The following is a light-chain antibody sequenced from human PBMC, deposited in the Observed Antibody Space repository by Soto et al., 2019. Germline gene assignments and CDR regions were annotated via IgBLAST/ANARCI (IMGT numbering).Light chain of an antibody. J-gene: IGLJ1*01. CDR2: DVR. CDR3: SSYTTISTYV. V-gene: IGLV2-14*01. Sequence: QSALAQPASVSGSPGQSITTSCTGTSSDVGGYNYVSWYQQHPGKAPKLMIYDVRNRPSGVSNRFSGSKSVNTASLTISGLQAEDEADYYCSSYTTISTYVFGTGTKVT. CDR1: SSDVGGYNY.